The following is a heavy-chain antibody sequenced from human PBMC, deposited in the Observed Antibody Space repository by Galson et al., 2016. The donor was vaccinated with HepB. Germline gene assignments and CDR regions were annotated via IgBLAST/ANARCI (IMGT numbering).Heavy chain of an antibody. CDR1: GDSVSSNSAA. CDR2: TYYRSKWYN. D-gene: IGHD2/OR15-2a*01. CDR3: ARVRCSTFRCQNWFDP. J-gene: IGHJ5*02. V-gene: IGHV6-1*01. Sequence: CAISGDSVSSNSAAWTWIRQSPLRGLEWLGRTYYRSKWYNDYAVSVKSLISIHPDTSKNQFSLQLNSVTPEDTAVYYCARVRCSTFRCQNWFDPWGQGTLVTVSS.